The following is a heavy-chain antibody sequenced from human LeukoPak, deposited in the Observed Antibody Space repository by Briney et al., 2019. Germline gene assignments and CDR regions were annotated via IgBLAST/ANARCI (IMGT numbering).Heavy chain of an antibody. CDR1: GSTVSRDY. V-gene: IGHV3-66*01. D-gene: IGHD5-12*01. CDR2: IYSGGSA. J-gene: IGHJ4*01. Sequence: GGSLRLSCAVSGSTVSRDYMSWVRQAPGKGLEWVSLIYSGGSAYYADSVKARFTISRDNSKNTLDLQMNSLRAEDTAVYYCAISPSVAPLAFDYWGHGTVVTVSS. CDR3: AISPSVAPLAFDY.